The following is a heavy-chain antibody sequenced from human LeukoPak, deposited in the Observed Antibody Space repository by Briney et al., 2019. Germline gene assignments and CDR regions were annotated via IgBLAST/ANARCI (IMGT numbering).Heavy chain of an antibody. D-gene: IGHD1-26*01. Sequence: SETLSLTCTVSGGSISSYYWSWIRQPPGKGLEWIGYIYYSGSTNYNPSLKSRVTISVDTSKNQFSLKLSSVTAADTAVYYRARLSSGSYYRAFDIWGQGTMVTVSS. CDR2: IYYSGST. J-gene: IGHJ3*02. CDR1: GGSISSYY. V-gene: IGHV4-59*01. CDR3: ARLSSGSYYRAFDI.